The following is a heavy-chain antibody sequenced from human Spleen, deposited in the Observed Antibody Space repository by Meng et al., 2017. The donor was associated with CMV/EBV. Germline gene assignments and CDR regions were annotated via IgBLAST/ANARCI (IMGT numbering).Heavy chain of an antibody. CDR3: AREQSVWFDP. CDR2: ISSSSSFI. V-gene: IGHV3-21*01. CDR1: GFTFSSYS. Sequence: LSCAASGFTFSSYSMNWVRQAPVKGLEWVSSISSSSSFIYYADSVKGRFTISRDNAKNSVDLQMNSLRAEDTAVYYCAREQSVWFDPWGQGTLVTVSS. J-gene: IGHJ5*02.